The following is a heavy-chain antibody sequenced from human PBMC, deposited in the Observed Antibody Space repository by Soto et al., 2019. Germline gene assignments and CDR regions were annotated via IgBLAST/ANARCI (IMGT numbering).Heavy chain of an antibody. CDR2: ISAYNGNT. CDR1: GYTFTSYG. D-gene: IGHD3-9*01. Sequence: GASVKVSCKASGYTFTSYGISWVRQAPGQGLEWMGWISAYNGNTNYAQKLQGRVTMTTDTSTSTAYMELRSLRSDDTAVYYCARRYYDILTGYPYFDYWGQGTLVTVSS. J-gene: IGHJ4*02. CDR3: ARRYYDILTGYPYFDY. V-gene: IGHV1-18*01.